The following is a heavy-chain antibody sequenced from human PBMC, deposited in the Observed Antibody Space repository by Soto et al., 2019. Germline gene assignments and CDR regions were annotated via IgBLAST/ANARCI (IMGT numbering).Heavy chain of an antibody. V-gene: IGHV3-23*01. CDR1: GFTFTNFA. D-gene: IGHD6-19*01. J-gene: IGHJ4*02. Sequence: EVQLLESGGGLVQPGGSLRLSCAASGFTFTNFAMSWVRQAPGKGLEWVSAISGSGAGTYFADSVKGRFTISRDNSKNTVYLQMNSLRAEDTAAYYCAKESLTVAGSHCGYWGQGILVTVSS. CDR3: AKESLTVAGSHCGY. CDR2: ISGSGAGT.